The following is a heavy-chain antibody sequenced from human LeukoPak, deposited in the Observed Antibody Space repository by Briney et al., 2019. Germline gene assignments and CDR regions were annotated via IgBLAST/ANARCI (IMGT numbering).Heavy chain of an antibody. V-gene: IGHV3-48*03. Sequence: PGGSLRLSCAASGFTFSSYEMNWVRQAPGKGLEWVPYISSSGSTIYYADSVKGRFTISRDNAKNSLYLQMNSLRAEDTAVYYCASKRLRYFDYWGQGTLVTVSS. CDR3: ASKRLRYFDY. J-gene: IGHJ4*02. D-gene: IGHD3-9*01. CDR2: ISSSGSTI. CDR1: GFTFSSYE.